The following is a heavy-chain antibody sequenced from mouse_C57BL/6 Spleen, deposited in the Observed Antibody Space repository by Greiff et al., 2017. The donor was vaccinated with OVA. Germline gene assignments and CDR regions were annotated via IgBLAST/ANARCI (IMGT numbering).Heavy chain of an antibody. Sequence: VQLKESGPGLVKPSQSLSLTCSVTGYSITSGYYWNWIRQFPGNKLEWMGYISYDGSNNYNPSLKNRISITRDTSKNQFFLKLNSVTTEDTATYYCARDRQPGGFAYWGQGTLVTVSA. J-gene: IGHJ3*01. CDR2: ISYDGSN. CDR1: GYSITSGYY. D-gene: IGHD3-2*01. V-gene: IGHV3-6*01. CDR3: ARDRQPGGFAY.